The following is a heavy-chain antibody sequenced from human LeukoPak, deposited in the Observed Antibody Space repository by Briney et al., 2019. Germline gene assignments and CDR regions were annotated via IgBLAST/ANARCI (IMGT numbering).Heavy chain of an antibody. CDR2: INHSGST. CDR3: ARARYCSSTSCYRRLRLCYFDY. Sequence: PSETLSLTCAVYGGSFSGYYWSWIRQPPGKGLEWIGEINHSGSTHYNPSLKSRVTISVDTSKNQFSLKLSSVTAADTAVYYCARARYCSSTSCYRRLRLCYFDYWGQGTLVTVSS. V-gene: IGHV4-34*01. D-gene: IGHD2-2*02. CDR1: GGSFSGYY. J-gene: IGHJ4*02.